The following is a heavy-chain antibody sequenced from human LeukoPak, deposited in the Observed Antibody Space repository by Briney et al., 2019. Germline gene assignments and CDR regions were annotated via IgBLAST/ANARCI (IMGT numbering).Heavy chain of an antibody. V-gene: IGHV1-8*01. D-gene: IGHD3-10*01. CDR2: MNPNSGNT. Sequence: GASVKVSCKPSGYTFTSYDINWVRQATGQGLERMGWMNPNSGNTGYAQKFQGRVTMTRDTSISTAYMELSSLTSEDTAVYYCARNVPSTGDFVYWGQGTLVTVS. CDR3: ARNVPSTGDFVY. J-gene: IGHJ4*02. CDR1: GYTFTSYD.